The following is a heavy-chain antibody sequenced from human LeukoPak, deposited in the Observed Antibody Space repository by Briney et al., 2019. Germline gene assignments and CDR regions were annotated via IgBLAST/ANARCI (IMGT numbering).Heavy chain of an antibody. CDR3: ARRYSTSYYDFWSGSDY. CDR2: ISYDGSNK. CDR1: GFTFSSYG. Sequence: PGGSLRLSCAASGFTFSSYGMHWVRQAPGKGLEWVAVISYDGSNKYYTDSVRGRFTISRDNSKNTLYLQMNSLRTEDTAVYYCARRYSTSYYDFWSGSDYWGQGTLVTVSS. J-gene: IGHJ4*02. D-gene: IGHD3-3*01. V-gene: IGHV3-30*19.